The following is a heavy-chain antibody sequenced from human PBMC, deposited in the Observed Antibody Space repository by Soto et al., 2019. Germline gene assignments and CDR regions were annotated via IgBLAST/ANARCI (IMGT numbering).Heavy chain of an antibody. D-gene: IGHD3-10*01. CDR2: IGGSGSSA. V-gene: IGHV3-23*01. Sequence: EVQLLESGGGLVQPGGSLRLSCVASGFTFKNFAMTWVRQAPGKGMEWVSAIGGSGSSANYADSVKGRFTVSRDDSKSTLYLQMSGLRVDDTALYYCAKDAVAYNGEWDWFALWGQGTLVTVSS. CDR1: GFTFKNFA. J-gene: IGHJ5*02. CDR3: AKDAVAYNGEWDWFAL.